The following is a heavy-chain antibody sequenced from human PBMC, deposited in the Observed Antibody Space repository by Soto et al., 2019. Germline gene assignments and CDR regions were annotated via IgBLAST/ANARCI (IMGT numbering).Heavy chain of an antibody. V-gene: IGHV1-69*13. J-gene: IGHJ6*02. Sequence: ASVKVSCKASGGTFSSYAISWVRQAPGQGLEWMGGIIPIFGTANYAQKFQGRVTITADESTSTAYMELSSLRSEDTAVYYCARDTPYGGNSEYYYGMDVWGQGTTVTVSS. CDR1: GGTFSSYA. CDR3: ARDTPYGGNSEYYYGMDV. CDR2: IIPIFGTA. D-gene: IGHD4-17*01.